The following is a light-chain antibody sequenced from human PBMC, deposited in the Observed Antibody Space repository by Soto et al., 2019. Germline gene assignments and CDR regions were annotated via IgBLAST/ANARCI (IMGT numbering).Light chain of an antibody. CDR2: GAS. CDR3: QQYGSSPLT. J-gene: IGKJ4*01. V-gene: IGKV3-20*01. CDR1: QSVSNNY. Sequence: EIVLTQSPGTLSLSPGARATLSCRASQSVSNNYLAWYQQKPGQAPRLLIYGASNRATGIPDRFSGSGSGTDFTLTISRLEPEDFAVYYCQQYGSSPLTFGGGTKVDIK.